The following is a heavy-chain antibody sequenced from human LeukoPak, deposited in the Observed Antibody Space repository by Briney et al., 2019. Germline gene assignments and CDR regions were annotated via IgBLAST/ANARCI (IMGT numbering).Heavy chain of an antibody. D-gene: IGHD3-9*01. V-gene: IGHV3-7*01. Sequence: GGSLRFSCAASGFTFSSYWMSWVRQAPGKGLEWVANIKQDGSEKYYVDSVKGRFTISRDNAKNSLYLQMNSLRAEDTAVYYCARVLYYGILTGLDYWGQGTLVTVSS. CDR2: IKQDGSEK. J-gene: IGHJ4*02. CDR1: GFTFSSYW. CDR3: ARVLYYGILTGLDY.